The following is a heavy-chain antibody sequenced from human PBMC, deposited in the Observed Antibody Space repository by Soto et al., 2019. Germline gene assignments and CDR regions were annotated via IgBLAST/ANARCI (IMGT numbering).Heavy chain of an antibody. Sequence: QVQLVQSGAEVKKPGASVKVSCKASGYTFTSYAMHWVRQAPGQRLEWMGWINAGNGNTKYSQKFQGRVTITRDTSASTAYMELSSLRSEDTAVYYCARDQAVAGSGPRYGMDVWCQGTTVTVSS. J-gene: IGHJ6*02. CDR3: ARDQAVAGSGPRYGMDV. V-gene: IGHV1-3*01. D-gene: IGHD6-19*01. CDR2: INAGNGNT. CDR1: GYTFTSYA.